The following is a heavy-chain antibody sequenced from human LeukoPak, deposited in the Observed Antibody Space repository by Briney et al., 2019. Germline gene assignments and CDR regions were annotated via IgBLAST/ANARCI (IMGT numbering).Heavy chain of an antibody. CDR2: ISWNSGSI. V-gene: IGHV3-9*01. CDR3: AKDRHGYSSGWTDY. CDR1: GFTFDDYA. Sequence: GGSLRLSCAASGFTFDDYAMHWVRHAPGKGLEWVSGISWNSGSIGYADSVKSRFNISRDNAKNSLYLQMNSLRPEDTALYYCAKDRHGYSSGWTDYWGQGTLVTVSS. J-gene: IGHJ4*02. D-gene: IGHD6-19*01.